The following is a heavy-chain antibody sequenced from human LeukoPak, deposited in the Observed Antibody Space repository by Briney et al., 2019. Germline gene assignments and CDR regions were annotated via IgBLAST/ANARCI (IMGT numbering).Heavy chain of an antibody. CDR1: GGSISSGGYY. D-gene: IGHD3-22*01. CDR3: ARDPRGYYDSSGYHY. J-gene: IGHJ4*02. Sequence: SQTLSLTCTVSGGSISSGGYYWSWIRQPPGKGLEWIGYIYHSGSTYYNPSLKSRVTISVDRSKNQFSLKLSSVTAADTAVYYCARDPRGYYDSSGYHYWGQGTLVTVSS. CDR2: IYHSGST. V-gene: IGHV4-30-2*01.